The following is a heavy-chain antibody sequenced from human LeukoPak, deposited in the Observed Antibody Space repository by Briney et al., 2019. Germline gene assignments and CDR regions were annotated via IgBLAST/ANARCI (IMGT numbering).Heavy chain of an antibody. J-gene: IGHJ5*02. CDR2: ISAYNGNT. D-gene: IGHD3-16*02. V-gene: IGHV1-18*01. CDR3: ARAPGLPNYDYVWGSYPDLSWFDP. CDR1: GYTFTSYG. Sequence: ASVKVSCKASGYTFTSYGISWVRQAPGQGLEWMGWISAYNGNTNYAQKLQGRVTMTTDTSTSTAYMELRSLRSGDTAVYYCARAPGLPNYDYVWGSYPDLSWFDPWGQGTLVTVSS.